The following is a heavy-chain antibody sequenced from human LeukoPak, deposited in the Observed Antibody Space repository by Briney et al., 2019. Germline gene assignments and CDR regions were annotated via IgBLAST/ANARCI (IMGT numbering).Heavy chain of an antibody. CDR3: ARYRYHSSGYYYLDY. Sequence: GGSLRLSCAASGFRFSDDYMTWIRQAPGKGLEWVSYIGTGSSDTNYADSVKGRFTISRDNAKNSLYLQMNTLRAEDTAVYHCARYRYHSSGYYYLDYWGQGTLVTVSS. V-gene: IGHV3-11*06. J-gene: IGHJ4*02. CDR1: GFRFSDDY. D-gene: IGHD3-22*01. CDR2: IGTGSSDT.